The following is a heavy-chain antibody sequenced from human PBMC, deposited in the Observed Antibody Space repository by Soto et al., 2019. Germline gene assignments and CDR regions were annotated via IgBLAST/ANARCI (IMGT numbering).Heavy chain of an antibody. CDR2: MNPNSGNT. V-gene: IGHV1-8*01. CDR3: ARGQDIVVVVAASYGMDV. D-gene: IGHD2-15*01. J-gene: IGHJ6*02. CDR1: GYTFTSYD. Sequence: ASVKVSCKASGYTFTSYDINWVRQATGQGLEWMGWMNPNSGNTGYAQKFQGRVTMTRNTSISTAYMELSSLRSEDTAVYYCARGQDIVVVVAASYGMDVWGQGTTVTV.